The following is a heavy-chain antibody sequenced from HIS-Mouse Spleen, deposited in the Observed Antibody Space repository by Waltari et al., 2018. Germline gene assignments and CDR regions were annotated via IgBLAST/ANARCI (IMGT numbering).Heavy chain of an antibody. D-gene: IGHD3-3*01. CDR1: GGSISSYY. V-gene: IGHV4-4*07. Sequence: QVQLQESGLGLVKPSETLSLTCTVSGGSISSYYWSWIRQPAGKGLEWIGRIYTSGSTNYNPSIKWRVTMSVDTSKNQFSLKLSSVTAADTAVYYCARDFHDFWSGYYGGDKKHDAFDIWGQGTMVTVSS. J-gene: IGHJ3*02. CDR3: ARDFHDFWSGYYGGDKKHDAFDI. CDR2: IYTSGST.